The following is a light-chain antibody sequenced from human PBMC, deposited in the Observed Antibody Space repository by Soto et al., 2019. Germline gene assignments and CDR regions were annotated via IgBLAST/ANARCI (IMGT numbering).Light chain of an antibody. CDR1: QSVASTY. Sequence: EIVLTQSPGTLSLSQGERATLSCWASQSVASTYLGWYQQKPGQAPRLLIYGASSRATGIPDRFSGSGSGTDFTLTISRLEPEDFALYYCQQYAGSPTFGQGTRLEIK. V-gene: IGKV3-20*01. J-gene: IGKJ5*01. CDR2: GAS. CDR3: QQYAGSPT.